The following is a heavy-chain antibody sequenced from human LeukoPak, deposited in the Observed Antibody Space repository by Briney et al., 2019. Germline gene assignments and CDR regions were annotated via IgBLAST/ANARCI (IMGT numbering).Heavy chain of an antibody. CDR2: ISLTGET. D-gene: IGHD1-26*01. CDR3: SRESGAFCPFGY. V-gene: IGHV4-4*02. J-gene: IGHJ4*02. CDR1: GGVISSTNW. Sequence: SETLSLTCGVSGGVISSTNWWSWVRQPPGQGLEWIGEISLTGETNYNPSLNGRVTMSLDKSRNQLSLKLTSVTAADTAIYYFSRESGAFCPFGYWGQGTLVIVPP.